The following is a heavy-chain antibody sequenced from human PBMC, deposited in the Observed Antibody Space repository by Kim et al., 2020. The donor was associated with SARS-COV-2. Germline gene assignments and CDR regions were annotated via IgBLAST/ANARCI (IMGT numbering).Heavy chain of an antibody. CDR3: ARDGGGSPLSDY. V-gene: IGHV1-18*01. Sequence: DYAQQPQGRVTMTTDTSTSTAYMELRSLGSDDTAVYYCARDGGGSPLSDYWGQGTLVTVSS. J-gene: IGHJ4*02. D-gene: IGHD3-16*01.